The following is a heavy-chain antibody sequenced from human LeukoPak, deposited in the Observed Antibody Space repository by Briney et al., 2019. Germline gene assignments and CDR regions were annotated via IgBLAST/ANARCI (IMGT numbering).Heavy chain of an antibody. D-gene: IGHD3-10*01. CDR2: ISWNSGSI. CDR3: ARGAYYYGSGVFAP. J-gene: IGHJ5*02. V-gene: IGHV3-9*01. Sequence: GGSLRLSCAASGFTFDDYSMHWVRQAPGEGLEWVSGISWNSGSIGYAESVKRRFTISRDNSKNTLYLQMNSLRAEDTAVYYCARGAYYYGSGVFAPWGQGTVVSVSS. CDR1: GFTFDDYS.